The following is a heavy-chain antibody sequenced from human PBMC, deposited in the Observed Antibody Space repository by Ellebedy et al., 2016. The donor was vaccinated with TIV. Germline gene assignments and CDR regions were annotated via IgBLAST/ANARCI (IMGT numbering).Heavy chain of an antibody. Sequence: GESLKISCAASGFTFSSYWMTWVRQAPGKGLEWVANIKQDGSEKYYVDSVKGRFTISRDNAKSSLYLQMNSLRAEDTAVYYCARKRGNYAMDVWGQGTTVTVSS. J-gene: IGHJ6*02. CDR1: GFTFSSYW. CDR3: ARKRGNYAMDV. V-gene: IGHV3-7*01. CDR2: IKQDGSEK.